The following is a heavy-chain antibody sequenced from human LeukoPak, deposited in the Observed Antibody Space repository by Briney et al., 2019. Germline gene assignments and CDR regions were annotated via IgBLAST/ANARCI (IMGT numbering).Heavy chain of an antibody. CDR2: IYYSGST. D-gene: IGHD3-10*01. Sequence: PSETLSLTCTVSGGSISSSSYYWGWIRQPPGKGLEWIGSIYYSGSTYYNPSLKSRVTISVDTSKNQFSLKLSSVTAADTAVYYCVGSGSYYIGVTRYWGQGTLVTVSS. CDR1: GGSISSSSYY. V-gene: IGHV4-39*07. CDR3: VGSGSYYIGVTRY. J-gene: IGHJ4*02.